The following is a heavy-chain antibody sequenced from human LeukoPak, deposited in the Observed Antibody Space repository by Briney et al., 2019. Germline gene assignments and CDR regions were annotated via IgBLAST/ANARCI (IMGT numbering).Heavy chain of an antibody. V-gene: IGHV3-43*02. J-gene: IGHJ6*02. CDR2: ISGDGGST. CDR3: AKDIPKGYSSGWYSNYYYGMDV. CDR1: GFTVSSYA. D-gene: IGHD6-19*01. Sequence: GGSLRLSCAASGFTVSSYAMTWVRQAPGKGLEWVSLISGDGGSTYYADSVKGRFTISRDNSKNSLYLQMNSLGTEDTALYYCAKDIPKGYSSGWYSNYYYGMDVWGQGTTVTVSS.